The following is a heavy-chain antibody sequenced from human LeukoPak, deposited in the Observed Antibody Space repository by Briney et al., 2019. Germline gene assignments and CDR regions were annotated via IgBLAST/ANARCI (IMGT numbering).Heavy chain of an antibody. CDR2: MSGSGGSA. V-gene: IGHV3-23*01. CDR1: GFTFSNYA. CDR3: TTGKL. Sequence: GSLRLSCAASGFTFSNYAMSWVRQAPGKGLEWVSAMSGSGGSAYYADSVKGRFSISRDNSKNTLYLQMNSLKTEDTAVYYCTTGKLWGQGTLVTVSS. J-gene: IGHJ4*02.